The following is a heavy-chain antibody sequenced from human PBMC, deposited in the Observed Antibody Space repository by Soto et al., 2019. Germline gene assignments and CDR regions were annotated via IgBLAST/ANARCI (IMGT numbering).Heavy chain of an antibody. J-gene: IGHJ4*02. Sequence: QVQLQESGPGLVKPSQTLSLTCTVSGASISSGDYYRSWIRQPPGKGLAWIGYIYYTGSNYYNPSLESRLTISVDQSKNQLSLKLRSVSAAETAVYYCARAFDDSSVYDGALGYWGQGTLVTVSS. D-gene: IGHD3-22*01. CDR1: GASISSGDYY. CDR2: IYYTGSN. V-gene: IGHV4-30-4*01. CDR3: ARAFDDSSVYDGALGY.